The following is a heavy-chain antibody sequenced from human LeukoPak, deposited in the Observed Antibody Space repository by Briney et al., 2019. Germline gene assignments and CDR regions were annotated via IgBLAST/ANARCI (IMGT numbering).Heavy chain of an antibody. CDR1: GFTFTNYA. Sequence: PGGSLRLSCAAPGFTFTNYAMSWVRQAPGKGLEWVSGISYIGGTTYYADSVKGRFTISRDNSKNTQYLQMNSLRVDDTPVYYCAKARCGSWYFAFDVWGQGTRVTV. V-gene: IGHV3-23*01. CDR3: AKARCGSWYFAFDV. J-gene: IGHJ3*01. CDR2: ISYIGGTT. D-gene: IGHD6-13*01.